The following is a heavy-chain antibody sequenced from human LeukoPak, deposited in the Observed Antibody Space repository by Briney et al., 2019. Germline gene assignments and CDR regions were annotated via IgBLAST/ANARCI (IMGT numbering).Heavy chain of an antibody. J-gene: IGHJ6*02. V-gene: IGHV1-2*02. CDR1: GYTFTGYY. CDR2: INPNSGGT. D-gene: IGHD6-13*01. CDR3: ARGPSSMGSSWRHFYYYYGMDV. Sequence: GASVKVSCKASGYTFTGYYMHWVRQAPGQGLEWMGWINPNSGGTNYAQKFQGRVTMTRDTSISTAYMELSRLRSDDTAVYYCARGPSSMGSSWRHFYYYYGMDVWGQGTTVTVSS.